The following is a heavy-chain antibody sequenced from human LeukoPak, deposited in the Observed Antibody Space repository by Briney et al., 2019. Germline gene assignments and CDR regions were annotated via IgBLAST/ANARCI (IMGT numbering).Heavy chain of an antibody. Sequence: SETLSLTCTVSGGSISNYYWSWIRQPAGKGLEWIGRIYSLGSTNYNPSLKGRVTMSVDTSKNQFSLKVRSVTAADTAIYYCAKGPTVGTPTAVDYWGQGILVTVSS. J-gene: IGHJ4*02. CDR1: GGSISNYY. CDR3: AKGPTVGTPTAVDY. CDR2: IYSLGST. V-gene: IGHV4-4*07. D-gene: IGHD4-23*01.